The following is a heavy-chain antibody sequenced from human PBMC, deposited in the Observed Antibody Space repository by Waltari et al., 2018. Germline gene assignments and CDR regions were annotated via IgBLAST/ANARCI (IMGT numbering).Heavy chain of an antibody. Sequence: EVQVVESGGGFVQPGGSLRLSWAAPGFPVRNHWMSWVRQAPGKGPEWVANINQNGRGEFYVDSVKGRFTISRDNAKNSLYLQLNSLRAEDTAVYYCARGSLVWDGVDHWGQGTLVTVSS. D-gene: IGHD1-26*01. V-gene: IGHV3-7*01. J-gene: IGHJ4*02. CDR3: ARGSLVWDGVDH. CDR2: INQNGRGE. CDR1: GFPVRNHW.